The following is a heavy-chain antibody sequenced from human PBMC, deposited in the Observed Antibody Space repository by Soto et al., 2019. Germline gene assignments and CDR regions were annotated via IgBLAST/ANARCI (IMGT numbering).Heavy chain of an antibody. CDR2: ISYDGSNK. V-gene: IGHV3-30-3*01. J-gene: IGHJ5*02. D-gene: IGHD4-4*01. Sequence: QVQLVESGGGVVQPGRSLRLSCAASGFTFSSYAMHWVRQAPGKGLEWVAVISYDGSNKYYADSVKGRFTISRDNSKNALYMQMNSLRTEDTAVYYCARDHYPHYSKYANWFHPWGKGNLVTVSS. CDR1: GFTFSSYA. CDR3: ARDHYPHYSKYANWFHP.